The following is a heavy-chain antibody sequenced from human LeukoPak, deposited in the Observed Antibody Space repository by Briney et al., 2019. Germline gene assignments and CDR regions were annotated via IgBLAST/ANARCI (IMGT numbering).Heavy chain of an antibody. D-gene: IGHD4-17*01. Sequence: SETLSLTCTVSRSSMSGYYWSWIRQPPGKGLEWIGYTFDSEATDYNPSLKSRVIISVDTSKNQVSLKLNSVTAADTAIYYCARGSVTPDAGYWGPGTLVTVSS. CDR2: TFDSEAT. CDR3: ARGSVTPDAGY. J-gene: IGHJ4*02. CDR1: RSSMSGYY. V-gene: IGHV4-59*01.